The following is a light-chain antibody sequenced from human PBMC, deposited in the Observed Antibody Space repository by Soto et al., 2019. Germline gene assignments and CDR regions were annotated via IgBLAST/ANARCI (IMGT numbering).Light chain of an antibody. CDR2: DAS. J-gene: IGKJ1*01. CDR1: QSISSW. V-gene: IGKV1-5*01. Sequence: DIQMTQSPSTLSASVGDRVTITCRASQSISSWLTWYQQKPGKAPKLLIYDASSLESGVPSRFSGSGSGPEFTLTISSRQPNDFATYSCQRYNSYSTSAQGPKWKFK. CDR3: QRYNSYST.